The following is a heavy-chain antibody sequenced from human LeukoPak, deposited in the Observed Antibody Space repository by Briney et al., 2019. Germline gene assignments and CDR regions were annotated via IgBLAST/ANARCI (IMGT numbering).Heavy chain of an antibody. V-gene: IGHV3-30*12. Sequence: GGSLRLSCAASGFTFSRFGMHWVRQAPGKGLEWVTFINYDGSKEYYADSVKGRFTISRENSKNTLWLQMNSLRAEDTAVYYCARLHYDVLTGPFDYWGRGTLVTVSS. J-gene: IGHJ4*02. CDR3: ARLHYDVLTGPFDY. CDR1: GFTFSRFG. D-gene: IGHD3-9*01. CDR2: INYDGSKE.